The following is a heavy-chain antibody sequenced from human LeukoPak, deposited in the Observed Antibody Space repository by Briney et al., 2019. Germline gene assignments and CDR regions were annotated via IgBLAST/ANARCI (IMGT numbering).Heavy chain of an antibody. Sequence: SETLSLTCAVYGGSFSGYYWSWIRQPPGKGLEWIGEINHSGSTNYNPSLKSRVTISVDTSKNQFSLKLSSVTAADTAVYYCARGRWKGPWGQGTLVTVSP. CDR3: ARGRWKGP. CDR1: GGSFSGYY. CDR2: INHSGST. J-gene: IGHJ5*02. V-gene: IGHV4-34*01. D-gene: IGHD4-23*01.